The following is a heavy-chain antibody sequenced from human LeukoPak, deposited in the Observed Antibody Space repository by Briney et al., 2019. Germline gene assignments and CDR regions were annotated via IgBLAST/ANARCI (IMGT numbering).Heavy chain of an antibody. CDR3: ASRGRDGYNFHDY. V-gene: IGHV1-69*06. CDR1: GYTFTGYY. J-gene: IGHJ4*02. CDR2: ITPVFGTA. Sequence: ASVKVSCKASGYTFTGYYMHWVRQAPGQGLEWMGGITPVFGTAKYAQKFQGRVTITADTSTSTAYMELRSLRSDDTAVYYCASRGRDGYNFHDYWGQGTLVTVSS. D-gene: IGHD5-24*01.